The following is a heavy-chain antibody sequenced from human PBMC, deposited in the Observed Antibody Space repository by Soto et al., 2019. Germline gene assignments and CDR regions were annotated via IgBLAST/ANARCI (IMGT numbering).Heavy chain of an antibody. V-gene: IGHV1-69*01. D-gene: IGHD1-7*01. Sequence: QVQLVQSVAEVKKPGSSVKVSCKASGGTFSSYAISWWRQAPGQGLEWMGGIIPIFGTANYAQKFQGRVTITADESTSTAYMELSSLRSEDTAVYYCERDEENWNYEGYDYYYGMDVWGQGTTVTVS. CDR1: GGTFSSYA. CDR2: IIPIFGTA. CDR3: ERDEENWNYEGYDYYYGMDV. J-gene: IGHJ6*02.